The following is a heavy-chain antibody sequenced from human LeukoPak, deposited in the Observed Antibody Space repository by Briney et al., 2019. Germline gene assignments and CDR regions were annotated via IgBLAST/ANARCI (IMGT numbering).Heavy chain of an antibody. V-gene: IGHV3-30*03. Sequence: QPGGSLRLSSGASGFTLSYYWMFWVRQAPGKGLEWVAVISYDGSNKYYADSVKGRFTISRDNSKNTLYLQMNSLRAEDTAVYYCARLIVVVPAALFDYWGQGTLVTVSS. J-gene: IGHJ4*02. CDR1: GFTLSYYW. CDR3: ARLIVVVPAALFDY. D-gene: IGHD2-2*01. CDR2: ISYDGSNK.